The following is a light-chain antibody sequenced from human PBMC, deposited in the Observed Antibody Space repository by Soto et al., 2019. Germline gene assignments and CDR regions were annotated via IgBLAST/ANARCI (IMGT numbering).Light chain of an antibody. CDR1: QTINNL. J-gene: IGKJ3*01. V-gene: IGKV1-5*01. Sequence: DIQMTQSPSTLSASVGDTVTITCRTSQTINNLLAWYQKKPGKAPGPLIFDASTVNPGVPSRFSGSGSGTDFTHNISDLQPDDFATYYCQHYDIYGRLTFGPGTTVDIK. CDR3: QHYDIYGRLT. CDR2: DAS.